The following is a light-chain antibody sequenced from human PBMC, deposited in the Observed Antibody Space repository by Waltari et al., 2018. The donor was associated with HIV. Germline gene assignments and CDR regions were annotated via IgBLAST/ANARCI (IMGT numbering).Light chain of an antibody. V-gene: IGLV2-14*01. CDR3: SSYTSTSTV. J-gene: IGLJ3*02. CDR2: EVS. Sequence: QSALTQPASVSGSPGQSITISCTGTSSDVGGYHYVSWYQQHPGKAPTLMIYEVSYRASGVSNRSSGSKSGNTASLTISGLQAEDEADYYCSSYTSTSTVFGGGTKLTVL. CDR1: SSDVGGYHY.